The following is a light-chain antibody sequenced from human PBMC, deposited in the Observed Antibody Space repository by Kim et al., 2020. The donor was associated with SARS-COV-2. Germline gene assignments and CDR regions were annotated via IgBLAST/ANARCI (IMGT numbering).Light chain of an antibody. V-gene: IGKV3-20*01. J-gene: IGKJ1*01. Sequence: EVVVTQSPGTLSLSPGERATLSCRTSQTATNNDLAWYQQKPGQAPRLLIYYTSSRATGVPDRFSGSGSGTDFTLTISRLEPEDFAVYYCQQSGDSLWTFGQGTKVDI. CDR1: QTATNND. CDR3: QQSGDSLWT. CDR2: YTS.